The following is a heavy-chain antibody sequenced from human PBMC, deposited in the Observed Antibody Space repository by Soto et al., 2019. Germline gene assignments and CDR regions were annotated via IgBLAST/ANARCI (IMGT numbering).Heavy chain of an antibody. CDR1: GFTFSDYP. D-gene: IGHD1-20*01. J-gene: IGHJ4*02. Sequence: EVQLLESGGTLVQPGGSLRLSCAASGFTFSDYPMTWVRQAPGKGLEWVSSIASGGGVPYYADSVKGRFIISRNNSRNTLFLRMDSLRAEDTAVYYCAKGDGRIIPRHFDYWGQGTLVTVSS. CDR2: IASGGGVP. V-gene: IGHV3-23*01. CDR3: AKGDGRIIPRHFDY.